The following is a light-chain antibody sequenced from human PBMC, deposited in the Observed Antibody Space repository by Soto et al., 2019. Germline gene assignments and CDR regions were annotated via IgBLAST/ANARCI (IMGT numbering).Light chain of an antibody. CDR2: EVS. Sequence: QSALTQPPSASGSPGQSVTISCTGTSSDVGGYNYVSWYQQHPGKAPKVMMYEVSKRPSGVPDRFSGSTSGNTASLTVSGLQAEDEADYYCSSYGGTNSLKVFGGGTKLTVL. CDR1: SSDVGGYNY. CDR3: SSYGGTNSLKV. V-gene: IGLV2-8*01. J-gene: IGLJ2*01.